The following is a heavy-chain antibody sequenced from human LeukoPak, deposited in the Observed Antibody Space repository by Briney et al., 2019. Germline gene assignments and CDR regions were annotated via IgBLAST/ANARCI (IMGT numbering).Heavy chain of an antibody. CDR2: ISAYNGST. V-gene: IGHV1-18*01. J-gene: IGHJ4*02. Sequence: ASVKVSCKASGYTFTSYGISWVRQAPGQGLEWMRWISAYNGSTNYAQKLQGRVTMTTDTSTSTAYMELRSLRSDDTAVYYCAKTDVSYGSGSYYNYFDYRGQGTLVTVSS. CDR1: GYTFTSYG. D-gene: IGHD3-10*01. CDR3: AKTDVSYGSGSYYNYFDY.